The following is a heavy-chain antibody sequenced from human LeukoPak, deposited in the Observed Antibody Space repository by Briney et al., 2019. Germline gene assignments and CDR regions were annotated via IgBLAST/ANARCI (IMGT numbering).Heavy chain of an antibody. D-gene: IGHD3-22*01. J-gene: IGHJ4*02. CDR3: ARDRGYYDSSGYPYFDY. V-gene: IGHV3-33*08. Sequence: GGSLRLSCAASGFTFSSYGTIWVRQAPGKGLEWVAVIWYDGSNKYYADSVKGRFTISRDNSKNTLYLQMNSLRAEDTAVHYCARDRGYYDSSGYPYFDYWGQGTLVTVSS. CDR2: IWYDGSNK. CDR1: GFTFSSYG.